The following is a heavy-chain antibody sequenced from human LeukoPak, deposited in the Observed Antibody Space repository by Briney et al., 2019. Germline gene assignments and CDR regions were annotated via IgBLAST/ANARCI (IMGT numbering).Heavy chain of an antibody. CDR2: IYYSGST. CDR3: ARDLTGSDAFDI. Sequence: SETLSLTCTVSGGSISSGDYYWSWIRQPPGKGLEWIGYIYYSGSTYYNPSLKSRVTISVDTSKNQFSLKLSSVTAADTAVYYCARDLTGSDAFDIWGQGTMATVSS. D-gene: IGHD1-26*01. CDR1: GGSISSGDYY. V-gene: IGHV4-30-4*08. J-gene: IGHJ3*02.